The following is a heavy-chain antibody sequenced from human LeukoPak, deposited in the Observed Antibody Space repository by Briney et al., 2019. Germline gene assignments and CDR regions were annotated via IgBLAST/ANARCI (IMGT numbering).Heavy chain of an antibody. CDR3: ARVRTYYYDSSGSPDAFDI. D-gene: IGHD3-22*01. J-gene: IGHJ3*02. CDR2: ISSSSYI. Sequence: PGGSLRLSCAASGFTFSSYSMNWVRQAPGKGLEWVSSISSSSYIYYADSVKGRFTISRDNAKNSLYLQMNSLRAEDTAVYYCARVRTYYYDSSGSPDAFDIWGQGTMVTVSS. CDR1: GFTFSSYS. V-gene: IGHV3-21*01.